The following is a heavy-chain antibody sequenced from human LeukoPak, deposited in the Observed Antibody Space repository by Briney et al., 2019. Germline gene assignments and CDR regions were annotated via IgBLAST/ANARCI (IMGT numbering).Heavy chain of an antibody. D-gene: IGHD5/OR15-5a*01. V-gene: IGHV3-30*02. J-gene: IGHJ4*02. CDR3: ARDRGESLREIDY. CDR1: GFIFSSYG. CDR2: IRYDGSNK. Sequence: GGSLRLSCAASGFIFSSYGMHWVRQAPGKGLEWVAFIRYDGSNKYYADSVKGRFTISRDNSKNTLYLQMNSLRAEDTAVYYCARDRGESLREIDYWGQGTLVTVSS.